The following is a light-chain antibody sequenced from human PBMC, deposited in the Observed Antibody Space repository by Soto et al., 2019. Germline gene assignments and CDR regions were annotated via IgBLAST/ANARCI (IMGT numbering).Light chain of an antibody. CDR1: SSDIGDYNY. J-gene: IGLJ1*01. CDR2: EVS. V-gene: IGLV2-14*01. Sequence: QSVLTQPASGSGSPGQSITISCTGTSSDIGDYNYVSWYQQYPGKAPKLMIYEVSHRPSGVSNRFSGSKSGNTASLTISGLQAEDEADYYCSSFTTSSPYVFGTGTKVTVL. CDR3: SSFTTSSPYV.